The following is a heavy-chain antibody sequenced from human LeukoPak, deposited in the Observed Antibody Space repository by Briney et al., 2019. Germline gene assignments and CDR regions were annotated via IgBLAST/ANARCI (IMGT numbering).Heavy chain of an antibody. Sequence: SETLSLTCAVYGGSFSGYYWSWVRQPPGKGLEWIGEINHSGSTNYNPSLKSRVTISLDTSKNQFSLRLNSVTAADTAVYYCARVGWGDAAAHPNWLDPWGQGTLVTVSS. CDR2: INHSGST. CDR1: GGSFSGYY. V-gene: IGHV4-34*01. J-gene: IGHJ5*02. CDR3: ARVGWGDAAAHPNWLDP. D-gene: IGHD6-6*01.